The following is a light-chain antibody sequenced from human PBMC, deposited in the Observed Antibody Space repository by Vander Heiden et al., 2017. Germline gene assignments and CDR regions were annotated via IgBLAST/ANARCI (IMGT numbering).Light chain of an antibody. Sequence: EIVLTQSPGTLSLSPGERATLSCRASQSVSSSYLAWYQQKPGQAPRLLIYGASSRATGIPDRFSGSGPGTDFTLTSSRLEPEDFAVYYCQQYGSSPRTFGQGTRLEIK. V-gene: IGKV3-20*01. J-gene: IGKJ5*01. CDR1: QSVSSSY. CDR3: QQYGSSPRT. CDR2: GAS.